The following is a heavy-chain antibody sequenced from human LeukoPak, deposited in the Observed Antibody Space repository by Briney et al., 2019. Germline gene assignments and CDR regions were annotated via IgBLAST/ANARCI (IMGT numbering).Heavy chain of an antibody. Sequence: SETLSLTCAVYGGSFSGYYWSWIRQPPGKGLEWIGSIYYSGSTYYNPSLKSRVTISVDTSKNQFSLKLSSVTAADTAVYYCARTYYYDSSGYSFFDYWGQGTLVTVSS. J-gene: IGHJ4*02. CDR1: GGSFSGYY. CDR3: ARTYYYDSSGYSFFDY. CDR2: IYYSGST. D-gene: IGHD3-22*01. V-gene: IGHV4-34*01.